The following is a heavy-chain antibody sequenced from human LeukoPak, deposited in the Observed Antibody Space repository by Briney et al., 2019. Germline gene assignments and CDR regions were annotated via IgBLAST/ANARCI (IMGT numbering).Heavy chain of an antibody. CDR3: ARGYYDISFGTLGWFDP. CDR1: GYSISSGYY. V-gene: IGHV4-38-2*02. CDR2: IYYSGST. J-gene: IGHJ5*02. Sequence: SETLSLTCTVSGYSISSGYYWGWTRQPPGKGLEWIGSIYYSGSTYYTPSLKSRVTISVDTSKNQFSLKLSSVTAADTAVYYCARGYYDISFGTLGWFDPWGQGTLVTVSS. D-gene: IGHD3-9*01.